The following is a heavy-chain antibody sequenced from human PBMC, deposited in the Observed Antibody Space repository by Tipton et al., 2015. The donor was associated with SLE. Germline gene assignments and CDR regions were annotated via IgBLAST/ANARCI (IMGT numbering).Heavy chain of an antibody. Sequence: TLSLTCTVSGGSISSYYWSWIRQPPGKGLEWIGYIYYSGSTNYNPSLKSRVTISVDTSKNQFSLKLSSVTAADTAVHYCARHAFGVVIIPVGAFDIWGQGTMVTVSS. CDR3: ARHAFGVVIIPVGAFDI. J-gene: IGHJ3*02. CDR2: IYYSGST. V-gene: IGHV4-59*08. CDR1: GGSISSYY. D-gene: IGHD3-3*01.